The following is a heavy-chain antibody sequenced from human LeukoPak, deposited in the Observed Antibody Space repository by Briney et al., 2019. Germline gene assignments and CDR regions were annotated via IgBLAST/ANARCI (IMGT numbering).Heavy chain of an antibody. J-gene: IGHJ4*02. CDR1: GFTFSSYA. V-gene: IGHV3-21*01. CDR2: FGTRSTSI. D-gene: IGHD3-10*01. CDR3: ARGGRPDY. Sequence: GGSLRLSCAASGFTFSSYAMNWIRQAPGKGLEWVSSFGTRSTSIYHAGSVKGRFTISRDNAKNSLYLQMSSLRAEDTAVYYCARGGRPDYWGQGTLVTVSS.